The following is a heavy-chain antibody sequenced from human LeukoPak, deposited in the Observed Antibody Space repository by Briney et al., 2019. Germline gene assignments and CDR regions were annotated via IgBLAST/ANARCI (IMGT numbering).Heavy chain of an antibody. CDR1: GYTFTDYL. J-gene: IGHJ4*02. CDR2: ISTKNGYT. D-gene: IGHD3-9*01. Sequence: ASVRVSCKASGYTFTDYLINWVRQAPGQGLEWVGSISTKNGYTKLAQKFQGRVAMTKDTSANTIYMELRSLRSDDTAVYYCAREAPHYDILTGYYNGIYYFDYWGQGTLVTVSS. CDR3: AREAPHYDILTGYYNGIYYFDY. V-gene: IGHV1-18*01.